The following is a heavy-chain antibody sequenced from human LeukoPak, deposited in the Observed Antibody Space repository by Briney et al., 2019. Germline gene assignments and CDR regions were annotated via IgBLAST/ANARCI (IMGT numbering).Heavy chain of an antibody. CDR2: ISGSGGST. Sequence: GGSLRLSCAASGFTFSSYAKSWVRQAPGKGLEWVSAISGSGGSTYYADSVKGRFTISRDNSKNTLYLQMNSLRAEDTAVYYCTKVGYSRPTVDYWGQGTLVTVSS. CDR3: TKVGYSRPTVDY. D-gene: IGHD1-26*01. J-gene: IGHJ4*02. V-gene: IGHV3-23*01. CDR1: GFTFSSYA.